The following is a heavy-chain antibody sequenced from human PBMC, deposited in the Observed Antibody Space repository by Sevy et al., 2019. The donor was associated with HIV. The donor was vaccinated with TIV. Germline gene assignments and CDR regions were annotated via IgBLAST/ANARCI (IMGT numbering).Heavy chain of an antibody. CDR3: ARVRSGPTRGAFDI. Sequence: GGSLRLSCAASGFTFSSYAMHWVRQAPGKGLEYVSAISSNGGSTYYANSVKGRFTISRDNSKNTLYLQMGSLRAEDMAVYYCARVRSGPTRGAFDIWGQRTMVTVSS. D-gene: IGHD3-10*01. J-gene: IGHJ3*02. CDR2: ISSNGGST. V-gene: IGHV3-64*01. CDR1: GFTFSSYA.